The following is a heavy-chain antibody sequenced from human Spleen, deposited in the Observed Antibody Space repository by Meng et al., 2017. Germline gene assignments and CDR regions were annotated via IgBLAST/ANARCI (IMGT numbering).Heavy chain of an antibody. CDR3: ARKAGNCISTTCYSLDY. V-gene: IGHV1-69*05. CDR2: IIPIFGIT. D-gene: IGHD2-2*01. J-gene: IGHJ4*02. Sequence: SVKVSCKASGGPFSSYAINWVRQAPGQGLEWMGGIIPIFGITNYAQKFQGRVTITTDESTSTAYKELTRLTSEDTAVYFCARKAGNCISTTCYSLDYWGQGTLVTVSS. CDR1: GGPFSSYA.